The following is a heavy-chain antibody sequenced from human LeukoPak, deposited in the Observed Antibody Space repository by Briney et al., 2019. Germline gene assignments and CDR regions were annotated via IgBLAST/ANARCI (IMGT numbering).Heavy chain of an antibody. Sequence: GASVKVSCKVSGYTLTELSMHWVRQAPGKGLEWMGGFDPEDGETIYAQKFQGRVTMTEDTSTDTAYMELSSLRSEDTAVYYCATVVVVPAATPEYNWFDPWGQGTLVTVSS. CDR2: FDPEDGET. CDR1: GYTLTELS. J-gene: IGHJ5*02. CDR3: ATVVVVPAATPEYNWFDP. D-gene: IGHD2-2*02. V-gene: IGHV1-24*01.